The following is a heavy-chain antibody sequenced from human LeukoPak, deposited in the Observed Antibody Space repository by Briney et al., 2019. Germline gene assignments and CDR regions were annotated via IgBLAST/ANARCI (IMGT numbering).Heavy chain of an antibody. CDR3: ARDGPTAAPFDY. J-gene: IGHJ4*02. CDR1: GYRFTSYD. V-gene: IGHV1-46*01. D-gene: IGHD2-2*01. Sequence: ASVKVSCKASGYRFTSYDMHWVRQAPRQGLEWMGIINPSGGSTSYAQRFQGRVAMTRDTSTTTVYMEVNSLTSEDTAVYFCARDGPTAAPFDYWGQGTLVTVSS. CDR2: INPSGGST.